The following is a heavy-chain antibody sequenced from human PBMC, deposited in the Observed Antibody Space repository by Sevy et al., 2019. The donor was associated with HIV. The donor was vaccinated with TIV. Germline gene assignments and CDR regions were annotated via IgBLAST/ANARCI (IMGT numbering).Heavy chain of an antibody. J-gene: IGHJ4*02. V-gene: IGHV3-30*02. Sequence: GGSLRLSCAASGFTFSSYGMHWVRQAPGKGLEWVAFIRYDGSNKYYADSVKGRFTISRDNSKNMLYLQMNSLRAEDTAVYYCAKDSSVYYDSSGYFDYWGQGTLVTVSS. CDR2: IRYDGSNK. D-gene: IGHD3-22*01. CDR1: GFTFSSYG. CDR3: AKDSSVYYDSSGYFDY.